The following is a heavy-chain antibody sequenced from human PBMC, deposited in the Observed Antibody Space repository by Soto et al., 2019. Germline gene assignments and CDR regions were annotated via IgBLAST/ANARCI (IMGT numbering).Heavy chain of an antibody. CDR2: IYYGGNT. Sequence: PSETLSLTCAVSGGSINSNYFWGWIRQPPGRGLEWIGSIYYGGNTYYNPSLKSRVTISADLSKNQFSLNLNSVTAADTAVYYCATTDYSSAWSRDFWGQGTLVTVSS. CDR3: ATTDYSSAWSRDF. CDR1: GGSINSNYF. D-gene: IGHD6-19*01. J-gene: IGHJ4*02. V-gene: IGHV4-39*01.